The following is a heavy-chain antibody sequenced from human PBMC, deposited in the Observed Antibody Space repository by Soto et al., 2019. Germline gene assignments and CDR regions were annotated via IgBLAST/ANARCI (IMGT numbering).Heavy chain of an antibody. CDR3: AKDLIRGDGYEDPDY. D-gene: IGHD3-10*01. J-gene: IGHJ4*02. CDR1: GFVFINYA. CDR2: IYAAGGGK. V-gene: IGHV3-23*01. Sequence: GGSLRLSCAASGFVFINYAMIWCGHSPGRGLEWVSTIYAAGGGKYYAGSVKGRFTVSRDNSRDTLFLQMDSLRVEDTAIYFCAKDLIRGDGYEDPDYWGQGTLVTVSS.